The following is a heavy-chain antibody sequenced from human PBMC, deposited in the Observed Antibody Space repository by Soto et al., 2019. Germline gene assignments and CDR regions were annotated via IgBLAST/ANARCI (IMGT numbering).Heavy chain of an antibody. J-gene: IGHJ5*02. D-gene: IGHD3-22*01. CDR3: ASSSYYDSSGYYLTFLWFDP. CDR1: GGTFSSYA. Sequence: SVKVSCKASGGTFSSYAISWVRQAPGQGLEWMGGIIPIFGTANYAQKFQGRVTITADESTSTAYIELSSLRSEDTAVYYCASSSYYDSSGYYLTFLWFDPWGQGTLVTVSS. V-gene: IGHV1-69*13. CDR2: IIPIFGTA.